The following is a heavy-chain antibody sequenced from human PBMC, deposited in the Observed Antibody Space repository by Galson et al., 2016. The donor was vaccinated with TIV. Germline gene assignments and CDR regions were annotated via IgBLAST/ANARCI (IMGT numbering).Heavy chain of an antibody. D-gene: IGHD3-3*02. CDR3: AGDHLPHDSLDV. V-gene: IGHV4-31*03. J-gene: IGHJ3*01. CDR1: GDSVSNAAYY. Sequence: TLSLTCSVSGDSVSNAAYYWTWIRQLPGKGLEWIGNVYYTGTTYYNPSLKSRITMSVDTSKNQFSLKLTSVTAADSALYFCAGDHLPHDSLDVWGQGTGVTVSS. CDR2: VYYTGTT.